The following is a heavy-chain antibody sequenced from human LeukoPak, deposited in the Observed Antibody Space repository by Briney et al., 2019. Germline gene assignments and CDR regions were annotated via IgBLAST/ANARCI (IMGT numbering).Heavy chain of an antibody. Sequence: ALVKVSCKASGYTFTSYYMHWVRQAPGQGLEWMGIINPSGGSTSYAQKFQGRVTVTRDTSTSTVYMELSSLRSEDTAVYYCARGPRITMVRGGQWYYYMDVWGKGTTVTISS. CDR1: GYTFTSYY. J-gene: IGHJ6*03. V-gene: IGHV1-46*01. CDR3: ARGPRITMVRGGQWYYYMDV. D-gene: IGHD3-10*01. CDR2: INPSGGST.